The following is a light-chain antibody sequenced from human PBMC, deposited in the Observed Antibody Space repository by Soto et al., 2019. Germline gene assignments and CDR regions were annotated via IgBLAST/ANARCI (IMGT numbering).Light chain of an antibody. J-gene: IGLJ1*01. CDR1: SSKIGAGYD. CDR3: QSYDRSLSGYV. CDR2: IYG. Sequence: QSVLTQPPSVSGAPGQSVTISCTGSSSKIGAGYDVHWYQQPPGTAPKILMFIYGKRASGVPDRFSGFKSGTSASLAISGLQAEDEADYYCQSYDRSLSGYVFGTGTKLTVL. V-gene: IGLV1-40*01.